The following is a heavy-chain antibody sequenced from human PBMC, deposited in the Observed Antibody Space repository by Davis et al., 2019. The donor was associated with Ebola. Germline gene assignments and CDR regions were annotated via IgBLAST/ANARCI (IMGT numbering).Heavy chain of an antibody. CDR1: GFTFSGSA. Sequence: GGSLRLSCAASGFTFSGSAMHWVRQASGKGLEWVGRIRSKANSYATAYAASVKGRFTISRDDSKNTAYLQMNSLRAEDTAVYYCAKDRSSGYYWGYFDYWGQGTLVTVSS. CDR3: AKDRSSGYYWGYFDY. V-gene: IGHV3-73*01. J-gene: IGHJ4*02. CDR2: IRSKANSYAT. D-gene: IGHD3-22*01.